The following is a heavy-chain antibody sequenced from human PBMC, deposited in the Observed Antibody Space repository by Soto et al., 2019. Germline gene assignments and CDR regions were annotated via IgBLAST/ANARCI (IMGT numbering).Heavy chain of an antibody. D-gene: IGHD3-10*01. J-gene: IGHJ4*02. CDR2: ISGSGGST. CDR1: GFTFSSYA. CDR3: AKDIRGETRIYYFDY. Sequence: PGGSLRLSCAASGFTFSSYAMSWVRQAPGKGLEWVSAISGSGGSTYYADSVRGRFTISRDNSKNTLYLQMNSLRAEDTAVYYCAKDIRGETRIYYFDYWGQGTLVTVSS. V-gene: IGHV3-23*01.